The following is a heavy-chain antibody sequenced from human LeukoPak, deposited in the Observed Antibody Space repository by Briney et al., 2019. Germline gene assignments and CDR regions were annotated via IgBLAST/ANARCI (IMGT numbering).Heavy chain of an antibody. Sequence: SVKVSCKASGGTFSSYAISWVRQAPGQGLEWMGGIIPIFGTANYAQKFQGRVTITADESTSTAYMELSSLRSEDTAVYYCAEGYCSSTSCPSPSYYYYGMDVWGQGTTVIVSS. V-gene: IGHV1-69*13. D-gene: IGHD2-2*01. CDR2: IIPIFGTA. CDR3: AEGYCSSTSCPSPSYYYYGMDV. CDR1: GGTFSSYA. J-gene: IGHJ6*02.